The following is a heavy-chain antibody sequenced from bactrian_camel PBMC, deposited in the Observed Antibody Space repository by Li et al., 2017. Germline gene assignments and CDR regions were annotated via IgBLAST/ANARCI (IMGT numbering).Heavy chain of an antibody. CDR3: AAASVASRVDANWRRVAFWDY. D-gene: IGHD7*01. Sequence: QLVESGGGSVQAGGSLTLSCAASEYTYNRNCMAWFRQAPGKEREGVARIATGSGNTYYADSVKGRFTISQDSAKNTLFLQMNSLKPEDTAMYFCAAASVASRVDANWRRVAFWDYWGQGTQVTV. J-gene: IGHJ4*01. V-gene: IGHV3S1*01. CDR1: EYTYNRNC. CDR2: IATGSGNT.